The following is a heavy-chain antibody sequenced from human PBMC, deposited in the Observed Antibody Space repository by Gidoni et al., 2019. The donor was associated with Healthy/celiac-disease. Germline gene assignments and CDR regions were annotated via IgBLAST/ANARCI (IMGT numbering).Heavy chain of an antibody. Sequence: EVQLLESGGGLVQPGGSLRLSCSASGFTFSSYALSWVRQAPGKGLEWVSAISGSGGSTYYADSVKGRFTISRDNSKNTLYLQMNSLRAEDTAVYYCAKDFGYCSGGSCYFLYFDYWGQGTLVTVSS. CDR3: AKDFGYCSGGSCYFLYFDY. CDR1: GFTFSSYA. CDR2: ISGSGGST. D-gene: IGHD2-15*01. V-gene: IGHV3-23*01. J-gene: IGHJ4*02.